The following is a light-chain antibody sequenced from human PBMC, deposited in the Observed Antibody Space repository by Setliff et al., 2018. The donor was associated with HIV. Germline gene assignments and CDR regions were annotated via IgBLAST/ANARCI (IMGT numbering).Light chain of an antibody. J-gene: IGKJ1*01. CDR1: QDISSY. Sequence: AIRMTQSPPSFSVSTGDRVTITCRASQDISSYLAWYQQKPGKAPKLLIYAASTLQSGVPSRFSGSGSGTDFTLTISCLQSEDFATYYCQQYYSYPRTFGQGTKVDIK. CDR2: AAS. CDR3: QQYYSYPRT. V-gene: IGKV1-8*01.